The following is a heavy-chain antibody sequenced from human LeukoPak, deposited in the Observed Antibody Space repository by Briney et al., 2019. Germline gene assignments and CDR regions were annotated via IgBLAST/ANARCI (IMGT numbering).Heavy chain of an antibody. Sequence: TTSETLSLTCTVSGGSISSGGYYWSWIRQHPGKGLEWIGYIYYSGSTNYNPSLKSRVTISVDTSKNQFSLKLSSVTAADTAVYYCARVVTVTTVGYFDYWGQGTLVTVSS. D-gene: IGHD4-11*01. CDR1: GGSISSGGYY. J-gene: IGHJ4*02. CDR3: ARVVTVTTVGYFDY. V-gene: IGHV4-61*08. CDR2: IYYSGST.